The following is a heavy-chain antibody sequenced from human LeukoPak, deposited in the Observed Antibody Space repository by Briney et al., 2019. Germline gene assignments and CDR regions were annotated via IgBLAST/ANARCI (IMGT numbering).Heavy chain of an antibody. J-gene: IGHJ4*02. CDR3: ARKMYGDYFFDY. Sequence: PGGSLRLSRAASGFTFNTYSMNWVRQAPGKGLEWVSYIGGSSATIYYADSVKGRFTISRDNAKNSLYLQMNSLRAEDTAIYYCARKMYGDYFFDYWGQGTLVTVSS. CDR2: IGGSSATI. V-gene: IGHV3-48*01. D-gene: IGHD4-17*01. CDR1: GFTFNTYS.